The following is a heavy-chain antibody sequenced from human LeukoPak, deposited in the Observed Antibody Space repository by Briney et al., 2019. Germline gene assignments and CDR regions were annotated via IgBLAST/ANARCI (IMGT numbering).Heavy chain of an antibody. CDR2: IYTSGST. Sequence: SETLSLTCTVSGVSISSYYRSWIRQPPGKGLEWIGYIYTSGSTNYNPSLKSRVTISVDTSKNQFSLKLSSVTAADTAVYYCARHVSTSESENFDYWGQGTLVTVSS. J-gene: IGHJ4*02. D-gene: IGHD3-10*02. CDR3: ARHVSTSESENFDY. V-gene: IGHV4-4*09. CDR1: GVSISSYY.